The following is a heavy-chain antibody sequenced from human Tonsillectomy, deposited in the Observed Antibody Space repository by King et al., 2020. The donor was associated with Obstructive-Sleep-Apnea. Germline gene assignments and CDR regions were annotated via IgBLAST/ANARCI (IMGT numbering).Heavy chain of an antibody. CDR2: IFDSGNT. D-gene: IGHD3-22*01. J-gene: IGHJ4*02. CDR1: GGSISTYY. CDR3: ARQRYYYDSSGYYYPAFDH. V-gene: IGHV4-59*01. Sequence: QLQESGPGLVKPSETLSLTCTVSGGSISTYYWSWLRPPPGTGLAWIGYIFDSGNTRYNPALKSRVTISVDTSKNQFSLRLSSVTSADTAVYYCARQRYYYDSSGYYYPAFDHWGRGTLVTVSS.